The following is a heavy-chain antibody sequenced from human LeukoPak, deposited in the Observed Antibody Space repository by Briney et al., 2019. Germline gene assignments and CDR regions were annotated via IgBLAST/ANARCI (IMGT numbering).Heavy chain of an antibody. D-gene: IGHD6-13*01. J-gene: IGHJ4*02. V-gene: IGHV3-74*01. CDR1: GFTFSSYA. CDR3: ARGYYSSSRFDS. CDR2: VNSDGSTT. Sequence: PGRSLRLSCAASGFTFSSYAMHWVRQAPGKGLVWVSRVNSDGSTTNYADSVKGRFTISRDNAENTLYMRMNSLRPEDTAVYYCARGYYSSSRFDSWGQGTPVTVSS.